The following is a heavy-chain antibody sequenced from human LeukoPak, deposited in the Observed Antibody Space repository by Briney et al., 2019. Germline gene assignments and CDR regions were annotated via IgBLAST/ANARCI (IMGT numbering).Heavy chain of an antibody. V-gene: IGHV3-64*01. CDR2: ISSDGGST. D-gene: IGHD1-26*01. J-gene: IGHJ2*01. Sequence: PGGCLRLSCAAPGIIFSNYAMHWVSQGPGKGLECISTISSDGGSTYYANSVKGRFTISRDNSKNTLYLQMGSLRAEDMAVYYCARGRQGAKTRYFDLWGRGTRVTVSS. CDR1: GIIFSNYA. CDR3: ARGRQGAKTRYFDL.